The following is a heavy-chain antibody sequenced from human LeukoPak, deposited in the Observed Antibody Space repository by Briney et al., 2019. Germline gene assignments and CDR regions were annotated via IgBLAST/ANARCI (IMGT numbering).Heavy chain of an antibody. V-gene: IGHV3-53*01. Sequence: PGGSLRLSCAASGFTVSSNFMSWVRQAPGKGLECVSVIYSGGSPYYADSVKGRFTISRDNPKNTLYLQMNSLRAEDTAVYYCARVRQEFLDYWGQGTLVTV. CDR3: ARVRQEFLDY. CDR2: IYSGGSP. J-gene: IGHJ4*02. CDR1: GFTVSSNF. D-gene: IGHD3-10*01.